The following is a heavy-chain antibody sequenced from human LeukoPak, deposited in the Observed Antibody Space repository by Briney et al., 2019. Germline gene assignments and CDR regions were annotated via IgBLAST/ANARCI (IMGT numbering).Heavy chain of an antibody. CDR1: GGSISSGSYY. D-gene: IGHD3-22*01. CDR3: XXVGKDSSGTRLDY. CDR2: IYTSGST. V-gene: IGHV4-61*02. J-gene: IGHJ4*02. Sequence: SETLSLTCTVSGGSISSGSYYWSWIRQPAGKGLEWIGRIYTSGSTNYNPSLKSRVSISVDTSKNQFSLKLSSLTAADTAVYXXXXVGKDSSGTRLDYWGQGTLVTVSS.